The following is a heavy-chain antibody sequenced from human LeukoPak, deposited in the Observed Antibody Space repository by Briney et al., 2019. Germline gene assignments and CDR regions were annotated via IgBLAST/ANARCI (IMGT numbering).Heavy chain of an antibody. CDR2: IYYSGST. J-gene: IGHJ4*02. CDR3: ASQMYSSDWYPFDY. CDR1: GGSISSYY. Sequence: PSETLSLTCTVSGGSISSYYWSWIRQPPGKGLEWIGYIYYSGSTNYNPSLKSRVTISVDTSKNQFSLKLSSVTAADTAVYYCASQMYSSDWYPFDYWGQGTLVIVSS. V-gene: IGHV4-59*01. D-gene: IGHD6-19*01.